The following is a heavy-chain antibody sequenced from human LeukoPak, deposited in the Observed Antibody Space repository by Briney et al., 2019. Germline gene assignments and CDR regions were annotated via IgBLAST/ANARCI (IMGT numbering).Heavy chain of an antibody. CDR2: ISSSSSTI. CDR3: ARGSTYYDSSGQVPFGY. V-gene: IGHV3-48*01. Sequence: GGSLRLSCAASGFTFSTYSMNWVRQAPGKGLEWVSYISSSSSTIYYADSVKGRFTISRDNAKNSLYLQMNSLRAEDTAVYYCARGSTYYDSSGQVPFGYWGQGTLVTVSS. J-gene: IGHJ4*02. CDR1: GFTFSTYS. D-gene: IGHD3-22*01.